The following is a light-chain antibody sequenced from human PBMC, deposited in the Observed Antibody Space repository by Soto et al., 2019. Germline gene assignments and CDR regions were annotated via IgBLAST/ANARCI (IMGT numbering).Light chain of an antibody. V-gene: IGKV3-20*01. CDR1: QSVSSSF. CDR2: GAS. CDR3: QQYANSPPT. Sequence: EIVLTQSPGTLSLSPGERATLSCRAGQSVSSSFLAWYQQKPGQAPRLLLYGASNRATGIPDRFSGSGSGTDFTLTISRLEPEDFAVYYCQQYANSPPTFGQGTKVEIK. J-gene: IGKJ1*01.